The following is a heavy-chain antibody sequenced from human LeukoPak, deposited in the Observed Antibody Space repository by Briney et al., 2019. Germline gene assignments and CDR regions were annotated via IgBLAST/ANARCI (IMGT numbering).Heavy chain of an antibody. CDR1: GFTFSNYA. D-gene: IGHD1-26*01. J-gene: IGHJ1*01. Sequence: GGSLRLSCAASGFTFSNYAMTWVRQAPGKGLEWVSGISGSGSSTYYADSVKGRFTLSRDYPKNTLYLQMNSLRAEDTAVYFCAKDSSGSYSPQHWGQGTLVTVSS. CDR3: AKDSSGSYSPQH. V-gene: IGHV3-23*01. CDR2: ISGSGSST.